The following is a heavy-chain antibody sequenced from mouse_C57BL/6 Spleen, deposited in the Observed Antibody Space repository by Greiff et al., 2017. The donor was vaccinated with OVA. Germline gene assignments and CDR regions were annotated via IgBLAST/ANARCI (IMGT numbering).Heavy chain of an antibody. V-gene: IGHV1-26*01. CDR1: GYTFTDYY. D-gene: IGHD1-1*01. CDR2: INPNNGGT. Sequence: EVQLQQSGPELVKPGASVKISCKASGYTFTDYYMNWVKQSHGKSLEWIGDINPNNGGTSYNQKFKGKATLTVDKSSSTAYMELRSLTSEDSAVYYCARPLFITTVVATYYYAMDYWGQGTSVTVSS. CDR3: ARPLFITTVVATYYYAMDY. J-gene: IGHJ4*01.